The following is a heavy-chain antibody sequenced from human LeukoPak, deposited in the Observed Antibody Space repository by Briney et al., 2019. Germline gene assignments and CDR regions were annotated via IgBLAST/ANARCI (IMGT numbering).Heavy chain of an antibody. Sequence: TGGSLRLSCAASGFTFSSYAMSWVRQAPGKGLEWVSFISGSGGSTYYADSVKSRFTISRDNSKNTLYLQMNSLRAEDTAVYYCAKLCGGFRELHKYYFDNWGQGTLVTVSS. J-gene: IGHJ4*02. D-gene: IGHD3-10*01. V-gene: IGHV3-23*01. CDR2: ISGSGGST. CDR1: GFTFSSYA. CDR3: AKLCGGFRELHKYYFDN.